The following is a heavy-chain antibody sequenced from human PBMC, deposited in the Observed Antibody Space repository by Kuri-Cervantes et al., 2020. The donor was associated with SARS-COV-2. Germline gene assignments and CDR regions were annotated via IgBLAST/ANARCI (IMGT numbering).Heavy chain of an antibody. V-gene: IGHV4-4*07. CDR1: GGSISSYY. CDR3: ARVKGDDFWSGRQSDAFDI. D-gene: IGHD3-3*01. CDR2: IYTSGST. J-gene: IGHJ3*02. Sequence: SETLYLTCTVSGGSISSYYWSWIRQPAGKGLEWIGRIYTSGSTNYNPSLKSRVTMSVDTSKNQFSLKLSSVTAADTAVYYCARVKGDDFWSGRQSDAFDIWGQGTMVTVSS.